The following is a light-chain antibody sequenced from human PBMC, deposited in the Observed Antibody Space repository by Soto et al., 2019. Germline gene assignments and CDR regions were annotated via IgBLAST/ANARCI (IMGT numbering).Light chain of an antibody. CDR1: QSVSSN. CDR2: GAS. Sequence: EIVMTQSPATLSVSPGERATLSCRASQSVSSNLAWYQQKPGQAPRLLIYGASTRATGIPARFSGSGSGTEFTLTISSLQSEDFAVYYYHQYNNWPPLTFGGGTKVEI. J-gene: IGKJ4*01. V-gene: IGKV3-15*01. CDR3: HQYNNWPPLT.